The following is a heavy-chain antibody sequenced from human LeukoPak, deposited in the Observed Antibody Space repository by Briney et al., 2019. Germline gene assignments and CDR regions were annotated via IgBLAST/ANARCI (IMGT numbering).Heavy chain of an antibody. CDR1: GGSISSSSYY. J-gene: IGHJ4*02. CDR2: IYYSGST. V-gene: IGHV4-39*01. D-gene: IGHD6-13*01. Sequence: SSETLSLTCTVSGGSISSSSYYWGWIRQPPGKGLEWIGSIYYSGSTYYNPSLKSRVTISVDTSKNQFSLKLSSVTAADTAVYYCARGSWYGVFDYWGQGTLVTVSS. CDR3: ARGSWYGVFDY.